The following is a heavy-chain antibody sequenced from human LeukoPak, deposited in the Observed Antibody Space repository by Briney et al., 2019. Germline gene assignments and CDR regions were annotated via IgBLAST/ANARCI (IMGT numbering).Heavy chain of an antibody. CDR2: IYHSGST. CDR3: ARFGGTARPKSWFDP. V-gene: IGHV4-30-2*01. D-gene: IGHD6-6*01. J-gene: IGHJ5*02. Sequence: SETLSLTCAVSGGSISSGGYSWSWIRQPPGKGLEWIGYIYHSGSTYYNPSLKSRVTISVDRSKNQFSLKLSSVTAADTAVYYCARFGGTARPKSWFDPWGQGTLVTVSS. CDR1: GGSISSGGYS.